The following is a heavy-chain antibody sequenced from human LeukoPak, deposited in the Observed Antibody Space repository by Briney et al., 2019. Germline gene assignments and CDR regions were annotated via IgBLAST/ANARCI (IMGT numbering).Heavy chain of an antibody. V-gene: IGHV3-49*04. CDR1: GYKFGDYA. J-gene: IGHJ3*01. CDR2: IRSLTYGGTT. D-gene: IGHD2-2*01. CDR3: ARDDHCSSTSCLDVLDF. Sequence: GGSLRLSCTASGYKFGDYALSWVRQAPGKGLEWVAFIRSLTYGGTTEYAASVKGRFTISRDDSRSIAYLQMDSLRTEDTALYYCARDDHCSSTSCLDVLDFWGQGTVVTVST.